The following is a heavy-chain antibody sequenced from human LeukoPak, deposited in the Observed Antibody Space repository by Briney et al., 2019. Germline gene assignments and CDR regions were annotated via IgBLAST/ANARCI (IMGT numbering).Heavy chain of an antibody. Sequence: GRSLTLSCAASGFTFSSFGMHWVRQAPGKGMEWLAVIWYDASNKYYADSVKGRFTVSRDNSKNTLYLQLNSLRAEDTAVYYCAKIRGGDYTIRAFDVWGQGTMITVSS. CDR1: GFTFSSFG. D-gene: IGHD4-17*01. V-gene: IGHV3-33*06. CDR2: IWYDASNK. J-gene: IGHJ3*01. CDR3: AKIRGGDYTIRAFDV.